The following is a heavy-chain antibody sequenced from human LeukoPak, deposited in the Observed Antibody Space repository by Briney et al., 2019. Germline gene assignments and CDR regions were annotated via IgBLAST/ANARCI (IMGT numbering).Heavy chain of an antibody. J-gene: IGHJ6*03. Sequence: PSETLSLTCTVSGDSISNYYWTWIRQTPGKGLEWIGNLYHSWAADYNPSLKTRGTTSVDTSKDQFSLRLRSSPAADTAVYFCARLGKTYYMDVWGTGTTVTVSS. D-gene: IGHD1/OR15-1a*01. V-gene: IGHV4-59*08. CDR3: ARLGKTYYMDV. CDR2: LYHSWAA. CDR1: GDSISNYY.